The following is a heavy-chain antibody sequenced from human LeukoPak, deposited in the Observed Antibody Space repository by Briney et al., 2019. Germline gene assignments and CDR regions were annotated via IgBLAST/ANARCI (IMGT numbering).Heavy chain of an antibody. J-gene: IGHJ4*02. CDR3: ARFGYSGYDFWREYYFDY. Sequence: PSETLSLTCAVYGGSFSGYYWSWIRQPPGKGLVWIGEINHSGSTNYNPSLKSRVTISVDTSKNQFSLNLSSVTAADTAVYYCARFGYSGYDFWREYYFDYWGQGTLVTVSS. D-gene: IGHD5-12*01. CDR1: GGSFSGYY. CDR2: INHSGST. V-gene: IGHV4-34*01.